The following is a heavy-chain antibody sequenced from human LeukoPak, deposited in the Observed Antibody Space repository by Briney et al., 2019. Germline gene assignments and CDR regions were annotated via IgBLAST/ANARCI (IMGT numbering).Heavy chain of an antibody. J-gene: IGHJ4*02. CDR2: TYYRSKWYN. Sequence: SQTVSLTCAISGDSVSRNSAAWNWIRQSPSRGLEWLGRTYYRSKWYNDYAVSVKSRITINADTSKNQFSLHLNSVTPDDSAVYYCARQFTSSFGYWGQGTLVTVSS. CDR1: GDSVSRNSAA. V-gene: IGHV6-1*01. CDR3: ARQFTSSFGY. D-gene: IGHD2-2*01.